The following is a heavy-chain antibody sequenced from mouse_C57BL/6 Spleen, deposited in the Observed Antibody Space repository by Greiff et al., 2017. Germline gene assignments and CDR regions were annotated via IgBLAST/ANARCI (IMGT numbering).Heavy chain of an antibody. CDR3: ARGDYDQFAY. V-gene: IGHV1-26*01. J-gene: IGHJ3*01. D-gene: IGHD2-4*01. Sequence: VQLQQSGPELVKPGASVKISCKASGYTFTDYYMNWVKQSHGKSLEWIGDINPNNGGTSYNQKFKGKATLTVDKSSSTAYMELRSLTSEDSAVYYCARGDYDQFAYWGQGTLVTVSA. CDR1: GYTFTDYY. CDR2: INPNNGGT.